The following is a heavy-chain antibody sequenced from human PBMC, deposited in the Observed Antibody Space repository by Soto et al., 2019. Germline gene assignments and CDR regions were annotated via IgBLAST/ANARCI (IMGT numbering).Heavy chain of an antibody. CDR1: GFTVTSNG. Sequence: EVKLLESGGGLVQPGGSLRLSCGVSGFTVTSNGVGWVRQAPGKGLEWVSAISPNGHGICYAGSVEARFTICRDISRNAVFLQMDTLRAEDTALSYCAKDRQYPRDYFHYCGQGTLVTVSS. D-gene: IGHD4-4*01. J-gene: IGHJ4*02. V-gene: IGHV3-23*01. CDR3: AKDRQYPRDYFHY. CDR2: ISPNGHGI.